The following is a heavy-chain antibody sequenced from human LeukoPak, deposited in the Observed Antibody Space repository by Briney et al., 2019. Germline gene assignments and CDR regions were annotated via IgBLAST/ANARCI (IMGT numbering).Heavy chain of an antibody. J-gene: IGHJ4*02. CDR3: ASYGGIHFDY. CDR2: ILHSVST. V-gene: IGHV4-38-2*01. D-gene: IGHD4-23*01. CDR1: DYSFSSGYY. Sequence: AEPLSLTCAVSDYSFSSGYYWGWIRQPPGKGLEWIGTILHSVSTYYNPSLTSRVTISVDTSKNQFSLKLSSVTAADTAVYYCASYGGIHFDYWGQGTLVTASS.